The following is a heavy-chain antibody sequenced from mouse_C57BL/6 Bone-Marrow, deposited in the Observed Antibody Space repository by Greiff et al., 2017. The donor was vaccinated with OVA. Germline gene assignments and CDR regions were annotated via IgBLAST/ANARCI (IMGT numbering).Heavy chain of an antibody. V-gene: IGHV1-19*01. CDR1: GYTFTDYY. CDR2: INPYNGGT. CDR3: AREFTTVDMDY. D-gene: IGHD1-1*01. J-gene: IGHJ4*01. Sequence: EVQGVESGPVLVKPGASVKMSCKASGYTFTDYYMNWVKQSHGKSLEWIGVINPYNGGTSYNQKFKGKATLTVDKSSSTAYMELNSLTSEDSAVYYCAREFTTVDMDYWGQGTSVTVSS.